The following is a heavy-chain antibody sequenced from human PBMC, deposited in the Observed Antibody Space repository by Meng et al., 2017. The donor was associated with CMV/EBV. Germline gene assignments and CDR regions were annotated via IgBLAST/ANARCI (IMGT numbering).Heavy chain of an antibody. D-gene: IGHD2-2*03. V-gene: IGHV1-18*01. J-gene: IGHJ6*02. CDR1: GYTFTSYG. Sequence: ASVKVSCKASGYTFTSYGISWVRQAPGQGLEWMGWISAYNGNTNYAQKLQSRVTMTTDTSTSTAYMELRSLRSDDTAVYYCARDGHLDQNYYGMDVWGQGTTVTVSS. CDR2: ISAYNGNT. CDR3: ARDGHLDQNYYGMDV.